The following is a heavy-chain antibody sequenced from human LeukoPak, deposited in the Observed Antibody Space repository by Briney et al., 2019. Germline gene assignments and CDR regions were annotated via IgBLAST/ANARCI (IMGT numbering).Heavy chain of an antibody. CDR3: ASGQGWLTDH. J-gene: IGHJ5*02. CDR1: GGSISNHY. Sequence: SETLSLTCNVSGGSISNHYCNWIRQSPGKELEWIGYVHYSRGTNYNPSLKSRVTISLDTSKNQFFLQLSSVTAADTAVYHCASGQGWLTDHWGRGTLVAVSS. D-gene: IGHD5-12*01. CDR2: VHYSRGT. V-gene: IGHV4-59*11.